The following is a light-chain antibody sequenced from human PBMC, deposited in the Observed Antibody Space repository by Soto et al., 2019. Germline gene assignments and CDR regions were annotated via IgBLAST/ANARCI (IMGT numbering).Light chain of an antibody. CDR3: QQSYSTLHT. CDR2: AAS. CDR1: PSISSY. Sequence: DIQMTQSPSSLSASVGARVTITCRASPSISSYLNWYQQKPGKAPKLLIYAASSLQIGVPSRVSGSESGTDFNRNISILQPDDLATYYCQQSYSTLHTFCQGTKLEIK. V-gene: IGKV1-39*01. J-gene: IGKJ2*01.